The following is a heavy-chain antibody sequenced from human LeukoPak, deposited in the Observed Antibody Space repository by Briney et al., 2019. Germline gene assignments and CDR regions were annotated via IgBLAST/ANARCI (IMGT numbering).Heavy chain of an antibody. CDR1: GFTFSHYT. CDR2: ISDNGGRT. J-gene: IGHJ6*03. Sequence: GWSLRLSCAASGFTFSHYTMSWVRQAPGKGLEWVSAISDNGGRTYYADSVKGRFTISRDNSKNTLYLQMNNLRAEDTAVYYCAKCPMAYYYYMDVWGKGTTVTVSS. D-gene: IGHD3-10*01. CDR3: AKCPMAYYYYMDV. V-gene: IGHV3-23*01.